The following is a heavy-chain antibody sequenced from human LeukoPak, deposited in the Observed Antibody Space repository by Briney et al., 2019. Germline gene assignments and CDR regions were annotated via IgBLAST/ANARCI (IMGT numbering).Heavy chain of an antibody. Sequence: SETLSLTCTVSGGSISSYYWSWIRQPPGKGLEWIGYIYYSGSTNYNPSLKSRVTISVDTSKNQFSLKLSSVTAADTAVYYCARAPDKTPYGPNYWGQGTLVTVSS. D-gene: IGHD3-9*01. CDR1: GGSISSYY. CDR2: IYYSGST. CDR3: ARAPDKTPYGPNY. J-gene: IGHJ4*02. V-gene: IGHV4-59*01.